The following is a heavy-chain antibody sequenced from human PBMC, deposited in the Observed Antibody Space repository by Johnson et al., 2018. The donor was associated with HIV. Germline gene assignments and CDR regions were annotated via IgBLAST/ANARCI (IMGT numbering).Heavy chain of an antibody. V-gene: IGHV3-30*04. CDR3: ARGVHSVWAAFDI. CDR1: KFAFSTYA. Sequence: QVQLVESGGGVVQPGRSLRLSCAASKFAFSTYAMHWVRQAPGKGLEWVAVISFDGNNRYYADSVKGRFTISRDNSKNTLYLQMNSLRPDDAALYYCARGVHSVWAAFDIWGQGTMVTVSS. J-gene: IGHJ3*02. CDR2: ISFDGNNR. D-gene: IGHD2-21*01.